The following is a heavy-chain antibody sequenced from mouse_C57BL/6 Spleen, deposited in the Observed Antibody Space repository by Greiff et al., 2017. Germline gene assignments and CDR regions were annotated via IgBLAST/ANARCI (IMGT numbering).Heavy chain of an antibody. CDR1: GYTFTSYW. D-gene: IGHD2-3*01. CDR2: IDPSDSYT. CDR3: ASSGGLDTTSYFDY. V-gene: IGHV1-59*01. Sequence: QVQLQQPGAELVRPGTSVKLSCKASGYTFTSYWMHWVKQRPGQGLEWIGVIDPSDSYTNYNQKFKGKATLTVDTSSSTAYMQLSSLTSEDSAVYYCASSGGLDTTSYFDYWGQGTTLTVSS. J-gene: IGHJ2*01.